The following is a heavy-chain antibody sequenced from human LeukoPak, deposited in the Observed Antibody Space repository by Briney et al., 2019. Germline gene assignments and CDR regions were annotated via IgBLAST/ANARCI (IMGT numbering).Heavy chain of an antibody. V-gene: IGHV3-23*01. CDR1: GFTFSSYA. CDR3: AKGGSYGDYPSDFDY. J-gene: IGHJ4*02. Sequence: EAGGSLRLSCAASGFTFSSYAMSWVRQAPGKGLEWVSAISGSGGSTYYADSVKGRFTISRDNSKNTLYLQMNSLRAEDTAVYYCAKGGSYGDYPSDFDYWGQGTLVTVSS. CDR2: ISGSGGST. D-gene: IGHD4-17*01.